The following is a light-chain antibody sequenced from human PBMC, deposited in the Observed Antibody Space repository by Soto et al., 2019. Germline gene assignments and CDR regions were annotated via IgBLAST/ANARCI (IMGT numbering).Light chain of an antibody. CDR3: QSYDSSLSGYV. CDR2: GSI. CDR1: SSNIGAGFD. V-gene: IGLV1-40*01. Sequence: QSVLTQPPSVSGAPGQRVTISCTGTSSNIGAGFDVQWYQQLPGTVPKLLIYGSINRPSGVPDRLSASKSGTSASLVITGLQAEDEADYYCQSYDSSLSGYVFGTGTKLTVL. J-gene: IGLJ1*01.